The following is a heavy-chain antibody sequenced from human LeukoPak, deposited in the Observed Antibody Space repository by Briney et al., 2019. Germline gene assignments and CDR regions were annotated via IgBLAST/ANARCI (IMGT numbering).Heavy chain of an antibody. CDR2: IKQDGSEK. D-gene: IGHD3-16*01. V-gene: IGHV3-7*01. CDR1: GFTFSSYW. Sequence: GGSLRLSCAASGFTFSSYWMSWVRQAPGKGLEWVASIKQDGSEKYYVDSVKGRFTISRDNAKNSLYLQMNSLRAEDTAVYYCAKEPNGGGYYFDYWGQGTLVTVSS. J-gene: IGHJ4*02. CDR3: AKEPNGGGYYFDY.